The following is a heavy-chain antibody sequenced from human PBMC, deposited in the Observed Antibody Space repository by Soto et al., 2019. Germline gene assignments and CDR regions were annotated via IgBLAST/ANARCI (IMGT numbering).Heavy chain of an antibody. CDR1: GFSFSSYW. J-gene: IGHJ4*02. D-gene: IGHD3-22*01. CDR2: IKGDGSEE. V-gene: IGHV3-7*03. CDR3: AKEADISGYNPDY. Sequence: GGSLRLSCAASGFSFSSYWMSWVRQAPGKGLEWVANIKGDGSEENYVDSLKGRFTIPRDNSRNTLFLQMDSLRAEDTAVYYCAKEADISGYNPDYWGQGTQVTVSS.